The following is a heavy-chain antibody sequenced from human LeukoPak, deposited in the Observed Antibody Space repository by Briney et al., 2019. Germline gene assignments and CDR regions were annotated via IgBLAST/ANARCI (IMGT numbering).Heavy chain of an antibody. J-gene: IGHJ4*02. CDR2: ISSSSTYI. CDR3: ARDLYRIVVVPHYFDY. CDR1: GFTFSTYS. V-gene: IGHV3-21*01. D-gene: IGHD3-22*01. Sequence: GGSLRLSCAASGFTFSTYSMNWVRQAPGKGLEWVSSISSSSTYIYYADSVKGRFTISRDNAKNSLFLQMNSLRAEDTAVYYCARDLYRIVVVPHYFDYWGQGTLVTVSS.